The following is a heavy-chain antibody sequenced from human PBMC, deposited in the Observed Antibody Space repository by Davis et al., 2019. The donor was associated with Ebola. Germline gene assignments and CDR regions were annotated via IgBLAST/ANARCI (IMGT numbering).Heavy chain of an antibody. CDR1: GFTFSSYA. V-gene: IGHV3-13*01. CDR2: IGTAGDA. Sequence: GESLKISCAASGFTFSSYAMHWVRQGTGKGLEWVSTIGTAGDAYYPSSVKGRFTISRENAKNSLYLQMNSLHQGPIGLPPGTLLQEHLWG. CDR3: TLLQEHL. J-gene: IGHJ6*01.